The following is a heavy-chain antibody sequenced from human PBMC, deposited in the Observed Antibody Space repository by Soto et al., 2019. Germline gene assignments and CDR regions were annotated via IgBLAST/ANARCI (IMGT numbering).Heavy chain of an antibody. CDR2: VRSKANNYAA. J-gene: IGHJ4*02. V-gene: IGHV3-73*02. Sequence: EVQLVESGGGLVQPGGSLKLSCVASGFTFSGSAMHWVRQASGKGLEWVGRVRSKANNYAAEYAESVKSRFTISRDDSKNSAFLQMNSLQTEDTAVYYCTRYAHTYRWHFDYWCQGNLVTVSS. CDR3: TRYAHTYRWHFDY. D-gene: IGHD3-16*01. CDR1: GFTFSGSA.